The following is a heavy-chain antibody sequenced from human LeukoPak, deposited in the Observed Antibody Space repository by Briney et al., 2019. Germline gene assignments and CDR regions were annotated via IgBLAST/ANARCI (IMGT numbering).Heavy chain of an antibody. CDR1: GFTFSSYS. Sequence: GGSLRLSCAASGFTFSSYSMNWVRHAPGKGPVWVARMNTDGGSLNYADSVKGRFTISRDNAKNTLYLQMNSLGADDTAVYYCARRINYYDSSGYYYVRYFDSWGQGTLVAVSS. D-gene: IGHD3-22*01. CDR2: MNTDGGSL. V-gene: IGHV3-74*01. CDR3: ARRINYYDSSGYYYVRYFDS. J-gene: IGHJ4*02.